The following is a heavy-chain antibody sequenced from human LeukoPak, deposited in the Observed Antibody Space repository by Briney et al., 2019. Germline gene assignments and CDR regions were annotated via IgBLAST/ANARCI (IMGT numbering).Heavy chain of an antibody. J-gene: IGHJ4*02. CDR3: ASAEGYSTDY. CDR1: GFIVSSNY. D-gene: IGHD6-13*01. CDR2: IYSGGST. Sequence: GGSLRLSCAASGFIVSSNYMSWVRQAPGKGLEWVSVIYSGGSTYYADSVKGRFTISRDNSKNTLYLQMNSLRAEDTAVYYCASAEGYSTDYWGQGTLVTVSS. V-gene: IGHV3-66*01.